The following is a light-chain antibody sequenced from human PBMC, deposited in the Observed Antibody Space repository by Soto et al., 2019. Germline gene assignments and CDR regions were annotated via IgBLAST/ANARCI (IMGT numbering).Light chain of an antibody. CDR2: EVN. J-gene: IGLJ1*01. CDR3: SSYAGTPFA. CDR1: SSDVGGYNY. V-gene: IGLV2-8*01. Sequence: QSVLTQPPSASGSPGQSVTISCTGTSSDVGGYNYVSWYQQHPGKAPKLMIYEVNKRPSGVPDRFSGSKSGNTASLTVSGLQAEDEADYYCSSYAGTPFAFGTGTKVTVL.